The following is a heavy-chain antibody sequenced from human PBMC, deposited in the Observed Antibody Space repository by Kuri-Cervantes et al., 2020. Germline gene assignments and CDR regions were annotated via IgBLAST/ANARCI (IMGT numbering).Heavy chain of an antibody. J-gene: IGHJ4*01. Sequence: GGSLRLSFAPPGFSFSLFGMHWVRQAQGKGLEWVTFVWHDGSIKHYADSGKGRFTISRDNSQNTLYLQMNSLRAEDSAVYYCARPRVSGAYEQPLDYWGQGTLVTVSS. CDR2: VWHDGSIK. CDR3: ARPRVSGAYEQPLDY. D-gene: IGHD1-26*01. CDR1: GFSFSLFG. V-gene: IGHV3-33*01.